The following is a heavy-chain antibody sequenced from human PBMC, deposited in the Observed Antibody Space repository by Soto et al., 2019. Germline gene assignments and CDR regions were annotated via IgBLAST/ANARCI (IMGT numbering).Heavy chain of an antibody. V-gene: IGHV1-2*02. D-gene: IGHD1-26*01. J-gene: IGHJ4*02. CDR3: ARDLAKGGGSAGFDY. Sequence: ASVKVSCKASGYTFTVYYMHWVRQAPGQGLEWMGWINPKSGGTMYPQKFQGRVTMAWDTSISTAYMALTRLRSDDTAVYYCARDLAKGGGSAGFDYWGQGTQVTVSS. CDR1: GYTFTVYY. CDR2: INPKSGGT.